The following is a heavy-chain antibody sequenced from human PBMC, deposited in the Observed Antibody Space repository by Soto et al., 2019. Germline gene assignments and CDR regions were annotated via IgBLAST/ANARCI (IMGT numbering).Heavy chain of an antibody. CDR3: ASHYDSSGYYDWDFDL. Sequence: SETLSLTCTVSGGSISSYYWSWIRQPPGKGLEWIGYIYYSGSTNYNPSLKSRVTISVDTSKNQFSLKLSSVTAADTAVYYCASHYDSSGYYDWDFDLWXRGTLVTSPQ. V-gene: IGHV4-59*08. CDR1: GGSISSYY. CDR2: IYYSGST. J-gene: IGHJ2*01. D-gene: IGHD3-22*01.